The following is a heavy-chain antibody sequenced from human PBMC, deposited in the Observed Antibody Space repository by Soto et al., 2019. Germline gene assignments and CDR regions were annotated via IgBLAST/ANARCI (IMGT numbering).Heavy chain of an antibody. J-gene: IGHJ6*02. D-gene: IGHD6-19*01. V-gene: IGHV1-69*08. CDR3: AGDWRIAVAPRPYGMDV. Sequence: QVQLVQSGAEVKKPGSSVKVSCKASGGTFSSYTISWVRQAPGQGLEWMGRIIPILGIANYAQKFQGRVTVTADKSTSTAYRELSSLRSEDTAVYYCAGDWRIAVAPRPYGMDVWGQGTTVTVSS. CDR1: GGTFSSYT. CDR2: IIPILGIA.